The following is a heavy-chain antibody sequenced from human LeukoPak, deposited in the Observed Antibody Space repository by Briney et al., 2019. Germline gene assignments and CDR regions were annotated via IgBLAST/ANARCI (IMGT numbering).Heavy chain of an antibody. CDR3: ARNNWGIDY. V-gene: IGHV3-21*01. CDR2: ISSTSSYI. J-gene: IGHJ4*02. D-gene: IGHD7-27*01. CDR1: KFTFSRHRYT. Sequence: GGSLRLSCAASKFTFSRHRYTMNWVRQAPGKGLEWVSSISSTSSYIYYADSVKGRFTISRDNAKNTLYLQMNSLREDDTAVYYCARNNWGIDYWGQGTLVTVSS.